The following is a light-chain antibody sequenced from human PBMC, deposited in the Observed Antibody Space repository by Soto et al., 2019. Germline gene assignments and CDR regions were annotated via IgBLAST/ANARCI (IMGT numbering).Light chain of an antibody. J-gene: IGKJ5*01. Sequence: EIVLAQSPATLSLSPGERATLSCRASQSVSIYLAWYQQKPGQAPRLLIYDASNRATGIPARFSGSGSGTDFTLTISSLEPEDFAVYYCQQRSNWPPKITFGQGTRLDIK. CDR3: QQRSNWPPKIT. V-gene: IGKV3-11*01. CDR2: DAS. CDR1: QSVSIY.